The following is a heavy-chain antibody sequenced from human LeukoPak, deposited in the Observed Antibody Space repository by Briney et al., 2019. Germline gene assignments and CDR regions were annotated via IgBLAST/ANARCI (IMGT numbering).Heavy chain of an antibody. D-gene: IGHD2-21*02. Sequence: PSETLSLTCAVYGGSISNYYWNWIRQPAGRGLEWIGRVYSSGITNYNPSLRSRLTMSVDTSKNQFSLKLSSVTAADTAVYYCARGAYCAGDCYSFDYWGQGTLVTVSS. CDR1: GGSISNYY. CDR2: VYSSGIT. CDR3: ARGAYCAGDCYSFDY. V-gene: IGHV4-59*10. J-gene: IGHJ4*02.